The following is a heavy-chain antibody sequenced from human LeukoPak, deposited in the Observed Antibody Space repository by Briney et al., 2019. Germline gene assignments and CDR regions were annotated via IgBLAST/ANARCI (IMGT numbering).Heavy chain of an antibody. CDR3: ARVDWRDWFDP. CDR1: GGFISSYY. Sequence: SETLSLTCTVSGGFISSYYWSWIRQPPGKGLEWIGYIYYSGSTNYNPSLKSRVTISVDTSKNQFSLKLSSVTAADTAVYYCARVDWRDWFDPWGQGTLVTVSS. J-gene: IGHJ5*02. CDR2: IYYSGST. V-gene: IGHV4-59*01. D-gene: IGHD1-1*01.